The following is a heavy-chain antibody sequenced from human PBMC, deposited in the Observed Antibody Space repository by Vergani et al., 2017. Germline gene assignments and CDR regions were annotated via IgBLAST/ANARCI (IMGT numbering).Heavy chain of an antibody. D-gene: IGHD3-10*01. CDR3: ARAYWRVRGVIIGDPAEYFQH. CDR1: GYTFTSYY. V-gene: IGHV1-46*01. J-gene: IGHJ1*01. Sequence: QVPLVQSGAEVKKPGASVKVSCKASGYTFTSYYMHWVRQAPGQGLEWMGIINPSGGSTSYAQKFQGRVTMTRDTSTSTVYMELSSLRSEDTAVYYCARAYWRVRGVIIGDPAEYFQHWGQGTLVTVSS. CDR2: INPSGGST.